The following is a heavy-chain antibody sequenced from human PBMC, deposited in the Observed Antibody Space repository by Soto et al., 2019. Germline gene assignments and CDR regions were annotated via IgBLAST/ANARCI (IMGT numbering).Heavy chain of an antibody. D-gene: IGHD3-10*01. J-gene: IGHJ4*02. V-gene: IGHV5-10-1*01. CDR3: ARNPYGRFDY. CDR2: IDPSDSYT. Sequence: GSLKISCKGSGYSFTSYWISWVRQMPGKGLEWMGRIDPSDSYTNYSPSFRGHVTISADKSISTAYPQWSSLKASDTAMYYCARNPYGRFDYWGQGTLVTVSS. CDR1: GYSFTSYW.